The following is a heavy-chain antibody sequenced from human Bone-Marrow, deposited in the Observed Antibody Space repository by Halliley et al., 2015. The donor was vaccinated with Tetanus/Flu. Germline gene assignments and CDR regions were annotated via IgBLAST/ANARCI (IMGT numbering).Heavy chain of an antibody. CDR2: IYPDDSDT. CDR1: GYSFTTHW. V-gene: IGHV5-51*01. Sequence: QLVQSGAEVKKPGESLKISCQASGYSFTTHWIGWVRQRPGKGLEWMAIIYPDDSDTRYSPPFQGHVTISADKSTSPAYLQWSALKASDTAIYYCASPPYYDLDVWGQGTTVTVSS. J-gene: IGHJ6*02. CDR3: ASPPYYDLDV.